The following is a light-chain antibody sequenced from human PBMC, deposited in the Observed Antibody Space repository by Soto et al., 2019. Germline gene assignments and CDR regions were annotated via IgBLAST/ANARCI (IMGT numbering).Light chain of an antibody. CDR2: KAS. J-gene: IGKJ1*01. V-gene: IGKV1-5*03. CDR1: QSISSW. CDR3: QQYNSYSTWT. Sequence: DSRMTQSPSNLSASVGDRVIITCPASQSISSWLAWYQQKPGKAPKLLIYKASSLESGVTSRFSGSGSGTEFTLTISSLQPDDFATYYCQQYNSYSTWTFGQGTKVDIK.